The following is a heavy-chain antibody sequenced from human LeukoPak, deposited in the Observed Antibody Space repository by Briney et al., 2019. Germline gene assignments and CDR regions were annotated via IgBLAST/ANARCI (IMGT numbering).Heavy chain of an antibody. V-gene: IGHV1-24*01. CDR2: FDPEDGEP. J-gene: IGHJ5*02. CDR1: GSTLTELS. D-gene: IGHD2/OR15-2a*01. Sequence: VAPVKVSCKVSGSTLTELSMHWVRQAPGEGLEWMGGFDPEDGEPIYAQKFQGRVTMTEDTSTDTVHMELSSLRSEDTAVYYCATDFLGFDPWGQGTLVTVSS. CDR3: ATDFLGFDP.